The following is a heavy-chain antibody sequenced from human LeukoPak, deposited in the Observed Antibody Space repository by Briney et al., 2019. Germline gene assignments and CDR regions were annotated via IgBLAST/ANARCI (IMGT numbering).Heavy chain of an antibody. Sequence: KPSETLSLTSTVSGGSISSYYWSWIRQPPGKGLEWIGYIYYSGSTNYNPSLKSRVTISVDTSKNQFSLKLSSVTAADTAVYYCARSSSGYYGGYVYWGQGTLVTVSS. CDR1: GGSISSYY. D-gene: IGHD3-22*01. CDR2: IYYSGST. V-gene: IGHV4-59*01. J-gene: IGHJ4*02. CDR3: ARSSSGYYGGYVY.